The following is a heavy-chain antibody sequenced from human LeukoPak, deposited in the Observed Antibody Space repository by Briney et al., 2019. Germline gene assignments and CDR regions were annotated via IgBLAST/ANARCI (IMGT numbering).Heavy chain of an antibody. CDR2: ISNDGSRK. V-gene: IGHV3-30*18. J-gene: IGHJ4*02. CDR1: GFTFSRHG. CDR3: AKDLRVAGGFDY. Sequence: GGSLRLSCAPSGFTFSRHGMHWVRQAPGKGLEWVAIISNDGSRKYYAHSVEGRFTISRDNSKNTLYLQMDSLRAEDTAVYYCAKDLRVAGGFDYWGQGTLVTVSS. D-gene: IGHD6-19*01.